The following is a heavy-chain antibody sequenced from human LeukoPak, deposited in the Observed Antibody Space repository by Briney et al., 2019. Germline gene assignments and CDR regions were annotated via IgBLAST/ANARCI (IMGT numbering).Heavy chain of an antibody. Sequence: GGSLRLSCAASGFTVSSNYMSWVRQAPEKGLEWVSVIYSGGSTYYADSVKGRFTISRDNSKNTLYLQMNSLRAEDTAVYYCARVIRGGFGELGPTNWFDPWGQGTLVTVSS. CDR3: ARVIRGGFGELGPTNWFDP. D-gene: IGHD3-10*01. V-gene: IGHV3-53*01. J-gene: IGHJ5*02. CDR2: IYSGGST. CDR1: GFTVSSNY.